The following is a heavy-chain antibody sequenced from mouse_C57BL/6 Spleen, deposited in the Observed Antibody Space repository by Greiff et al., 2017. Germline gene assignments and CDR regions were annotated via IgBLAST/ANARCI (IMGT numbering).Heavy chain of an antibody. CDR3: ARDYYGSSYAMDY. CDR1: GFTFSSYA. J-gene: IGHJ4*01. V-gene: IGHV5-4*01. D-gene: IGHD1-1*01. CDR2: ISDGGSYT. Sequence: EVKLVESGGGLVKPGGSLKLSCAASGFTFSSYAMSWVRQTPEKRLEWVATISDGGSYTYYPDNVKGRFTISRDNAKNNLYLQMSHLKSEDTAMYYCARDYYGSSYAMDYWGQGTSGTVSS.